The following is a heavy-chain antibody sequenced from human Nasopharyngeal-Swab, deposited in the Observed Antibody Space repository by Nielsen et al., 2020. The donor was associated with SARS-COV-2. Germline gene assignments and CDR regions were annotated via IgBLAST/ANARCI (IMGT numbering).Heavy chain of an antibody. CDR2: TYYRSKWYN. Sequence: SETLSLTCAISGDSVSSNSAAWNWIRQSPSRGLEWLGRTYYRSKWYNDYAVSAKSRITINPDTSKNQFSLQLNSVTPEDTAVYYCARVTYSSGWYDYYYYMDVWGKGTTVTVSS. J-gene: IGHJ6*03. D-gene: IGHD6-19*01. CDR1: GDSVSSNSAA. V-gene: IGHV6-1*01. CDR3: ARVTYSSGWYDYYYYMDV.